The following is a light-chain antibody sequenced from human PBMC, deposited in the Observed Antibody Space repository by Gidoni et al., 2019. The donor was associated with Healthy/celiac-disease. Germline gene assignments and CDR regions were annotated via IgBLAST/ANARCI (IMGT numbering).Light chain of an antibody. CDR2: KAS. V-gene: IGKV1-5*03. CDR1: QSISSG. CDR3: QQYNSYSPT. J-gene: IGKJ2*01. Sequence: DIQMTQSPSTLSASVGDRVTITCRASQSISSGLAWYQQKPGKAPKLLIYKASSLESGVPSRFSGSGSGTEFTLTISSLQPDDFATYYCQQYNSYSPTFGQGTKLEIK.